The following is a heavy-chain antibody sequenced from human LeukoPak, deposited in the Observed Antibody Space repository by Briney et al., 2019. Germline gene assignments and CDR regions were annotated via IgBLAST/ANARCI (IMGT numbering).Heavy chain of an antibody. D-gene: IGHD3-10*01. Sequence: GASVKVSCKASGGTFSSYAISWVRQAPGQGLEWMGGIIPIFGTANYAHKFQGRVTITADESTSTAYMELSSLRSEDTAVYYCARLMDGSGSYYNVDHYYYYYMDVWGKGATVTVSS. CDR1: GGTFSSYA. J-gene: IGHJ6*03. CDR3: ARLMDGSGSYYNVDHYYYYYMDV. V-gene: IGHV1-69*01. CDR2: IIPIFGTA.